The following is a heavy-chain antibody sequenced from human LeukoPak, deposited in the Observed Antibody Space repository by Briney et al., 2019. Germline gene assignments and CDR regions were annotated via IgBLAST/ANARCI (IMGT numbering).Heavy chain of an antibody. CDR1: GYTFTDYY. V-gene: IGHV1-69-2*01. CDR2: VDPEDGET. D-gene: IGHD1-26*01. CDR3: ATEKVGATRDFDY. Sequence: VKVSGKVSGYTFTDYYMHWGKQAPGQGLEWMGLVDPEDGETIYAEKFQRRVTITADTSTDTAYMELSSLRSEDTAVYYCATEKVGATRDFDYWGQGTLVPVSS. J-gene: IGHJ4*02.